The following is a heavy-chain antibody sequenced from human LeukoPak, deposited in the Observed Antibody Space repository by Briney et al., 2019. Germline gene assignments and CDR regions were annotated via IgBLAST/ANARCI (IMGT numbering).Heavy chain of an antibody. V-gene: IGHV3-23*01. CDR1: GFTFSSYA. CDR3: ARDGIAAAGTEGYYFDS. J-gene: IGHJ4*02. D-gene: IGHD6-13*01. CDR2: ISGSGGST. Sequence: GGSLRLSCAASGFTFSSYAMSWVRQAPGKGLEWVSAISGSGGSTYYADSVKGRFTISRDNSKNTLYLQMNSLRAEDTAVYYCARDGIAAAGTEGYYFDSWGQGTLVTVSS.